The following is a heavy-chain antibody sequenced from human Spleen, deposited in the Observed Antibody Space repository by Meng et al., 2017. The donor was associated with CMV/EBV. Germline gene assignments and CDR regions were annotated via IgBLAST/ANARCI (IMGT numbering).Heavy chain of an antibody. V-gene: IGHV4-34*01. D-gene: IGHD1-7*01. CDR2: INHSGST. Sequence: QVQLQQGGAGLLKPSETLSLPCAVYGGSFSGYYWSWIRQPPGKGLEWIGEINHSGSTNYNPSLKSRVTISVDTSKNQFSLKLSSVTAADTAVYYCARGPSITGTLDPWGQGTLVTVSS. J-gene: IGHJ5*02. CDR1: GGSFSGYY. CDR3: ARGPSITGTLDP.